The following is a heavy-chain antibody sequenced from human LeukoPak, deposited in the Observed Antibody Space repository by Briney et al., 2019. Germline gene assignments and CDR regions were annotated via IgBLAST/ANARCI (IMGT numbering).Heavy chain of an antibody. Sequence: GGSLRLSCATSGFSSSDYWMYLVRQAPGKGLVWISNINEYGTTAYADSVKGRFTISRDNAKNTLYLQMNSLRAEDTAVYFCARVRGGNWGHGTLVTVSS. J-gene: IGHJ4*01. D-gene: IGHD3-16*01. CDR3: ARVRGGN. CDR1: GFSSSDYW. V-gene: IGHV3-74*01. CDR2: INEYGTT.